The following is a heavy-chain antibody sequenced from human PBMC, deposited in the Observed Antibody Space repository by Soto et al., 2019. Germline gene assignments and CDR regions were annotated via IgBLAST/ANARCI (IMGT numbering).Heavy chain of an antibody. D-gene: IGHD3-3*02. CDR1: GFIFRNHA. Sequence: EEQLLESGGGLVQPGGSLIVSCAASGFIFRNHAMTWVRQAPGKGLEWASTIGGGGVTKYYADSVKGRFTISRDNSKSTVFLQMNSLRAEDTALYYCAKDGHIWNFYYHMDVWGKGTAVTVSS. V-gene: IGHV3-23*01. CDR2: IGGGGVTK. CDR3: AKDGHIWNFYYHMDV. J-gene: IGHJ6*03.